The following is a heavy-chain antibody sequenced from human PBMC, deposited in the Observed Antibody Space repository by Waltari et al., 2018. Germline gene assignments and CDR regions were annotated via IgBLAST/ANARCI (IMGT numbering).Heavy chain of an antibody. J-gene: IGHJ3*02. D-gene: IGHD3-10*01. CDR1: GYTFTGYY. Sequence: QVQLVQSGAEVKKPGASVKVSCKASGYTFTGYYMHWVRQAPGQGLEWMGWINPNSGGTNYAQKLQGWVTMTRDTSISTAYMELSRLRSDDTAVYYCARGPYGSGTRVAFDIWGQGTMVTVSS. CDR2: INPNSGGT. V-gene: IGHV1-2*04. CDR3: ARGPYGSGTRVAFDI.